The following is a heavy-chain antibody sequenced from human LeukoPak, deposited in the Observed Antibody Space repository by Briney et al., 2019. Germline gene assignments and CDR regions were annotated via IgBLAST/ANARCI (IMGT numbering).Heavy chain of an antibody. Sequence: GGSLRLSCAASGFTFSSYWMSWVRQTPGKGLEWVANIKQDGSEKYYVDSVKGRFTISRDNAENSLYLQMSSLREEETAVYYCAREGQSGIDYYYYMDVWGKGTTVTV. D-gene: IGHD1-14*01. CDR1: GFTFSSYW. V-gene: IGHV3-7*01. CDR2: IKQDGSEK. CDR3: AREGQSGIDYYYYMDV. J-gene: IGHJ6*03.